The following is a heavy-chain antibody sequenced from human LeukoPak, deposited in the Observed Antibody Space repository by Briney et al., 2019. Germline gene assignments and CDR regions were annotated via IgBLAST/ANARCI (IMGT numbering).Heavy chain of an antibody. Sequence: ASVKVSCKASGYTFTSYGISWVRQAPGQGLEWTGWISAYNGNTNYAQKLQGRVTMTTDTSTSTAYMELRSLRSDDTAVYYCARFVESITIRGLDVWGQGTTVTVSS. V-gene: IGHV1-18*01. CDR1: GYTFTSYG. CDR2: ISAYNGNT. CDR3: ARFVESITIRGLDV. D-gene: IGHD3-3*01. J-gene: IGHJ6*02.